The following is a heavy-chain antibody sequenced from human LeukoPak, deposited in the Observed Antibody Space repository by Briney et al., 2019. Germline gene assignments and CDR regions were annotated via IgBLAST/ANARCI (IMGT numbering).Heavy chain of an antibody. D-gene: IGHD3-10*01. CDR2: INHSGST. V-gene: IGHV4-34*01. CDR1: GGSFGGYY. J-gene: IGHJ6*02. CDR3: AREAYYYGSGSHYYYYGMDV. Sequence: SETLSLTCVVYGGSFGGYYWSWIRQPPEKGLEWIGEINHSGSTNYNPSLKSRVTISLDTSKNQFSLKLSSVTAAYTAVYYCAREAYYYGSGSHYYYYGMDVWGQGTTVTVSS.